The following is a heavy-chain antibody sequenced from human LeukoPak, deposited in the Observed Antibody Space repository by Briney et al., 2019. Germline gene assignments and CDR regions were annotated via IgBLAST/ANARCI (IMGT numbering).Heavy chain of an antibody. CDR3: ARGRYYGSGSSPRFDP. CDR2: IYHSGST. V-gene: IGHV4-30-2*01. J-gene: IGHJ5*02. CDR1: GGSISSGGYS. Sequence: SETLSLTCTVSGGSISSGGYSWSWIRQPPGKGLEWIGYIYHSGSTYYNPSLKSRVTISVDRSKNQFSLKLSSVTAADTAVYYCARGRYYGSGSSPRFDPWGQGTLVTVSS. D-gene: IGHD3-10*01.